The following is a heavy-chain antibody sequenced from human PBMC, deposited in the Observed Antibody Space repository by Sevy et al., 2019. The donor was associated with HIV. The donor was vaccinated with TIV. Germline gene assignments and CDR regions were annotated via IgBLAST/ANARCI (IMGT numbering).Heavy chain of an antibody. CDR3: ARQLSYYDSLTGSQRGYWLDT. J-gene: IGHJ5*01. CDR1: GGSISSSSQF. V-gene: IGHV4-39*01. D-gene: IGHD3-9*01. CDR2: VYNSGST. Sequence: SETLSLTCTVSGGSISSSSQFWAWIRQSPGKGLEWIGNVYNSGSTEYNPSLKSRITISVDTPKNKFSLKLTAVTAAGTAVYYCARQLSYYDSLTGSQRGYWLDTWGHGNLVTVSS.